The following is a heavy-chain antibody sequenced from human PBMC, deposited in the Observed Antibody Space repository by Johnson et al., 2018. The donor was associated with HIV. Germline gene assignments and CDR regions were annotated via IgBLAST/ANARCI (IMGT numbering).Heavy chain of an antibody. D-gene: IGHD2-21*02. CDR2: INSDGTTT. Sequence: VQLVESGGGLVQPGGSLRLSCAVSGFSFSSYWMHWVRQPPGKGLVWVSRINSDGTTTTYADSVKCRVTISRDNAKNTLYLQMNSLRAEDTAVYYCARRGDCGGDCYPDGFDIWGQGTMVTVSS. CDR3: ARRGDCGGDCYPDGFDI. J-gene: IGHJ3*02. CDR1: GFSFSSYW. V-gene: IGHV3-74*01.